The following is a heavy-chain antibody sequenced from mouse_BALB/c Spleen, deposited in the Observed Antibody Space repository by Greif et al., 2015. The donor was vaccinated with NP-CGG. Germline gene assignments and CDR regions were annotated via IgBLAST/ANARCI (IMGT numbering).Heavy chain of an antibody. J-gene: IGHJ2*01. D-gene: IGHD1-1*01. Sequence: QVQLQQSGAELARPGASVKLSCKASGYTFTSYWMQWVKQRPGQGLEWIGATYPGDGDTRYTQKFKGKATLTADKSSSTAYMQLSSLASEDSAVYYCARWGYGSSYVDYWGQGTTLTVSS. CDR1: GYTFTSYW. V-gene: IGHV1-87*01. CDR3: ARWGYGSSYVDY. CDR2: TYPGDGDT.